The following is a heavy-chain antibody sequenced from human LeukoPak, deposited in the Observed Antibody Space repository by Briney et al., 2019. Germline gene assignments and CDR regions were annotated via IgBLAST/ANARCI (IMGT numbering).Heavy chain of an antibody. D-gene: IGHD3-22*01. CDR2: IYYSGST. V-gene: IGHV4-39*01. CDR3: ASPYDSSGYYDY. CDR1: GGSISSSSYY. J-gene: IGHJ4*02. Sequence: PSETLSLTCTVSGGSISSSSYYWGWIRQPPGKGLGWIGSIYYSGSTYYNPSLKSRVTISVDTSKNQFSLKLTSGTAADTAVYYCASPYDSSGYYDYWGQGTLVTVSS.